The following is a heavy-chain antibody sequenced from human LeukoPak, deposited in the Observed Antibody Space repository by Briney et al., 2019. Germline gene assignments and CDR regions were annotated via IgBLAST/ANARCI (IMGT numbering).Heavy chain of an antibody. V-gene: IGHV3-23*01. CDR2: ISGSGGST. Sequence: GGSLRLSCAASGFTFSSYAMGWVRQAPGKGLEWVSAISGSGGSTYYADSVKGRFTISRDNSKNTLYLQMNSLRAEDTAVYYCAKGLVVVVPTYYFDYWGQGTLVTVSS. CDR1: GFTFSSYA. CDR3: AKGLVVVVPTYYFDY. J-gene: IGHJ4*02. D-gene: IGHD2-2*01.